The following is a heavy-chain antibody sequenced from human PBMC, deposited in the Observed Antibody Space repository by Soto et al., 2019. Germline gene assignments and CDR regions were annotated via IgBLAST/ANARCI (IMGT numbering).Heavy chain of an antibody. CDR3: ARVFGSYYTHAFDI. D-gene: IGHD1-26*01. CDR2: IYYSGST. J-gene: IGHJ3*02. V-gene: IGHV4-31*03. Sequence: SETLSLTCTVSGGSISSGGYYWSWIRQHPGKGLEWIGYIYYSGSTYYNPSLKSRVTISVDTSKNQFSLKLSSVTAADTAVYYCARVFGSYYTHAFDIWGQGTMVTVSS. CDR1: GGSISSGGYY.